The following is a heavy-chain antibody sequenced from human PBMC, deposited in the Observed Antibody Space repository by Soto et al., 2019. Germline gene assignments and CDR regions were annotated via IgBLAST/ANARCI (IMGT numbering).Heavy chain of an antibody. D-gene: IGHD3-3*01. J-gene: IGHJ6*03. CDR2: ISAYNGNT. CDR3: ARTLYYDFWSGPYYMDV. V-gene: IGHV1-18*01. CDR1: GYTFTSYG. Sequence: ASVKVSCKASGYTFTSYGISWVRQAPGQGLEWMGWISAYNGNTNYAQKLQGRVTMTTDTSTSTAYMELRSLRSDDTAVYYCARTLYYDFWSGPYYMDVWGKGTTVTVSS.